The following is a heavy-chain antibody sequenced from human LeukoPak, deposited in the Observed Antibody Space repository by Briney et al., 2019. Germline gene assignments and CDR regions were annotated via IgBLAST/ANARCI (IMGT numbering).Heavy chain of an antibody. CDR2: IYRGGST. J-gene: IGHJ1*01. CDR3: ARGFRSSGWKRYFQH. CDR1: GFTVSSNY. D-gene: IGHD6-19*01. V-gene: IGHV3-53*01. Sequence: PGGSLRLSCAASGFTVSSNYMSWVRQAPGKGLAWVSVIYRGGSTYYADSVKGRFTISRDNSKNTLYLQMNSLRAEDTAVYYCARGFRSSGWKRYFQHWGQGTLVTVSS.